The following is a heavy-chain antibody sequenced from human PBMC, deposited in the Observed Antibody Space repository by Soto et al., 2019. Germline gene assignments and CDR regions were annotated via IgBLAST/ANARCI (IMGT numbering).Heavy chain of an antibody. J-gene: IGHJ4*02. Sequence: PGGALRLSCGASGFTFSDYSINWVRQAPGKGLECVSSISSRSTYIYYADSVKGRFTISRDNAKNSLYLRMNTLRAEDTAVYYCARDLGGYTFDYWGQGTLVTVYS. CDR1: GFTFSDYS. V-gene: IGHV3-21*01. CDR3: ARDLGGYTFDY. D-gene: IGHD5-12*01. CDR2: ISSRSTYI.